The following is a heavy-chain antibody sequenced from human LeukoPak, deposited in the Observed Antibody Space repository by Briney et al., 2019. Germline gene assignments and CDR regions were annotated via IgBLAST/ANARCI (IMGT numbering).Heavy chain of an antibody. Sequence: GGSLRLSCAASGFTFSSYAMSWVRQAPGKGLEWVSAISGSGGSTYYADSVKGRFTISRDNSKNTLYLQMNSLRAEDTAVYYCAIYGYSSSWYDGGGWFDPWGQGTLVTVSS. J-gene: IGHJ5*02. CDR2: ISGSGGST. CDR3: AIYGYSSSWYDGGGWFDP. CDR1: GFTFSSYA. D-gene: IGHD6-13*01. V-gene: IGHV3-23*01.